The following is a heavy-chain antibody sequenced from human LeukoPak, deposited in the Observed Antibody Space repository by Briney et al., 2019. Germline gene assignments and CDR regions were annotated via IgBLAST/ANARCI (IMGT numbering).Heavy chain of an antibody. J-gene: IGHJ4*02. CDR1: GGSFSGYY. Sequence: PSETLSLTCAVYGGSFSGYYWSWLRQPPGKGGEGIGEINHSGSTNYNPSRKSRVTMSVDTSKNQFSLKLSSVTAADTAVYYCASDIVGAHGEGNWGQGTLVTVSS. D-gene: IGHD1-26*01. CDR3: ASDIVGAHGEGN. V-gene: IGHV4-34*01. CDR2: INHSGST.